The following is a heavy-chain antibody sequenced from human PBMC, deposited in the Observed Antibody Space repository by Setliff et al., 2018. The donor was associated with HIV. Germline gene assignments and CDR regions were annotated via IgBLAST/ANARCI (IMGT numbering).Heavy chain of an antibody. CDR1: GLTLSIYS. CDR3: AKVDNGHCDSTSCRDFDY. Sequence: PGGSLRLSCAASGLTLSIYSMSWLRRAPGKGLDWVSAIDPSGHLTYYADSVEGRFTISRDNSKNVLSLQMNSLRAEDPAVYYCAKVDNGHCDSTSCRDFDYWGRGTLVTVSS. CDR2: IDPSGHLT. J-gene: IGHJ4*02. V-gene: IGHV3-23*01. D-gene: IGHD2-2*03.